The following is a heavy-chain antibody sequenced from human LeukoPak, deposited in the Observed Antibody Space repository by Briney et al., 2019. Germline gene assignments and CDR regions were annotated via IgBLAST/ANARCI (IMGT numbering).Heavy chain of an antibody. V-gene: IGHV1-46*01. Sequence: ASVKVSCKASGYTFASYYMHWVRQAPGHGLEWMGIINPSGGSTSYAQKFQGRVTMTRDTSTNTAYMDLRSLRSDDTAVYYCARDSGNYFLDYWGQGTLVTVSS. J-gene: IGHJ4*02. CDR2: INPSGGST. CDR3: ARDSGNYFLDY. CDR1: GYTFASYY. D-gene: IGHD1-26*01.